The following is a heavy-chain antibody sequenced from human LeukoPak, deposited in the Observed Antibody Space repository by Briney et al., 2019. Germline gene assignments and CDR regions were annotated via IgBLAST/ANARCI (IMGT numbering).Heavy chain of an antibody. CDR1: GYTFTGYY. CDR3: AKGTWNYPDMDV. J-gene: IGHJ6*03. Sequence: GASVKVSCKASGYTFTGYYMHWVLQAPGQGLEWMGWINPNSGGTNYAQKFQGRVTMTRDTSISTAYMELSRLRSDDTAVYSWAKGTWNYPDMDVWGKGTTVTVSS. D-gene: IGHD1-7*01. V-gene: IGHV1-2*02. CDR2: INPNSGGT.